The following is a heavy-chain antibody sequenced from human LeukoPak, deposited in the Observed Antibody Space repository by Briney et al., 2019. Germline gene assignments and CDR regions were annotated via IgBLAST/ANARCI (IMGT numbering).Heavy chain of an antibody. CDR2: ISAYNGNT. J-gene: IGHJ4*02. CDR1: GYTFTSYG. V-gene: IGHV1-18*01. Sequence: ASVKVSCKASGYTFTSYGISWVRQAPGQGLEWMGWISAYNGNTNYAQKLQGRVTMTTDTSTSTAYMELRSLRSDDTAVYYCARVLYDYVWGSYNYRGQGTLVTVSS. CDR3: ARVLYDYVWGSYNY. D-gene: IGHD3-16*01.